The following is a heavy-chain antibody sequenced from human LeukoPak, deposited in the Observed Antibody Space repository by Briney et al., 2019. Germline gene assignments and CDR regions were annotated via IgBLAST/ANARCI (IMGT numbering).Heavy chain of an antibody. D-gene: IGHD1-26*01. CDR2: INAGSGNT. J-gene: IGHJ4*02. CDR3: AIPDPIMGSSKAFDY. Sequence: GASVKVSCKASGYTFATYGIHWVRQAPGQRLEWMGWINAGSGNTKYSQKFQDRVTITRDTSASTAYMELSSLRSEDTAVYYCAIPDPIMGSSKAFDYWGQGTLVTVSS. CDR1: GYTFATYG. V-gene: IGHV1-3*01.